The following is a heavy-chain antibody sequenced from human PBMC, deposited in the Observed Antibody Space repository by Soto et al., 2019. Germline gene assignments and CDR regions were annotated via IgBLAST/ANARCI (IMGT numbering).Heavy chain of an antibody. J-gene: IGHJ4*02. V-gene: IGHV4-59*01. D-gene: IGHD6-25*01. Sequence: QVRLQESGPGLVKPSETLSLTCNVSGGSISYYYWNWIRPPPGKGLEWMGYVFYNWITKYNPSLKSRVTISGDTSKNQFSLKLISVTAAATAVYYCARWGAAAGAKWSQGTLVTVSS. CDR3: ARWGAAAGAK. CDR1: GGSISYYY. CDR2: VFYNWIT.